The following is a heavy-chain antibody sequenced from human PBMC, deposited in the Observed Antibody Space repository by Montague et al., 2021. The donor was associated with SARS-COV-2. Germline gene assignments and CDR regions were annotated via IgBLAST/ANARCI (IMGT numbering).Heavy chain of an antibody. V-gene: IGHV4-59*01. CDR3: ARGNTWEGYSYGFDY. D-gene: IGHD5-18*01. CDR1: GGSISSYY. CDR2: IYYSEST. Sequence: SETLSLTCTVSGGSISSYYWSWIRQPPGKGLEWIGYIYYSESTNYNPSLKSRVTISVDTSKNQFSLKLSSVTAADTAVYYCARGNTWEGYSYGFDYWGQGTLVTVSS. J-gene: IGHJ4*02.